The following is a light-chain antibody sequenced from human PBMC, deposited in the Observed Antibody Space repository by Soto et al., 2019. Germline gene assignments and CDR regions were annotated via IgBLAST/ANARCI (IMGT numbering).Light chain of an antibody. V-gene: IGKV1-5*03. Sequence: DIQMTQSPSTLSASVGDRVTITCRASQSISYWLAWYQQKPGKAPKLLIYKASSLESGVPSRFSGSGSGTEFTITISSLQPDDFATYYCQQNNNYWTFGQGTKVEIK. J-gene: IGKJ1*01. CDR1: QSISYW. CDR3: QQNNNYWT. CDR2: KAS.